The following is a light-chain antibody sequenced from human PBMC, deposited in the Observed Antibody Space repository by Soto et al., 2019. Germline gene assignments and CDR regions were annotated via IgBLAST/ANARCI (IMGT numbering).Light chain of an antibody. J-gene: IGKJ1*01. V-gene: IGKV1-12*01. CDR3: QQYNNFRWT. CDR2: DAS. Sequence: DIQITQSPSSVSASVVDRVTITCRASQDIFNYLAWYQQKPGKAPKLLIYDASTLESGVPLRFSGSGSGTEFTLTISSLQPEDVATYYCQQYNNFRWTFGQGTKVDNK. CDR1: QDIFNY.